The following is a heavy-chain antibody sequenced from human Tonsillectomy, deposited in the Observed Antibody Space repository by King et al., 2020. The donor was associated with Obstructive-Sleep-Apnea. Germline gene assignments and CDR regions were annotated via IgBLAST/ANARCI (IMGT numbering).Heavy chain of an antibody. Sequence: VQLVESGGGLVQPGRSLRLSCAASGFTFDDYAMHWVRQAPGKGLEWVSGISWNSGSIGYADSVKGRFTISRDNAKNSLYLQMNSLRAEDTALYYCAKDRGDSGSYYNFDYWGQGTLVTASS. J-gene: IGHJ4*02. D-gene: IGHD1-26*01. CDR2: ISWNSGSI. V-gene: IGHV3-9*01. CDR1: GFTFDDYA. CDR3: AKDRGDSGSYYNFDY.